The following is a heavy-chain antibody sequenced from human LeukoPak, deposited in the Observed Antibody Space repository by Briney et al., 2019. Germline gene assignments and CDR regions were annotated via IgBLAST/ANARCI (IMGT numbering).Heavy chain of an antibody. D-gene: IGHD2-2*01. J-gene: IGHJ4*02. CDR3: ARIGSTSFEEGYFDY. Sequence: SVKVSCKASGGTFSSYAISWVRQAPGQGLECMGGIIPIFGTANYAQKFQGRVTITTDESTSTAYMELSSLRSEDTAVYYCARIGSTSFEEGYFDYWGQGTLVTVSS. V-gene: IGHV1-69*05. CDR2: IIPIFGTA. CDR1: GGTFSSYA.